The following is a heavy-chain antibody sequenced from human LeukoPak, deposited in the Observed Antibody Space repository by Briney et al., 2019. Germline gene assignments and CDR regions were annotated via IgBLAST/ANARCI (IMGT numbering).Heavy chain of an antibody. CDR2: IYYSGST. CDR3: ARRDSSSWRNWFDP. CDR1: GGSISSYY. J-gene: IGHJ5*02. Sequence: SETLSLTCTVSGGSISSYYWSWIRQPPGKGLEWIGYIYYSGSTNYNPSLKSRVTISVDTSKNQFSLKPSSVTAADTAVYYCARRDSSSWRNWFDPWGQGTLVTVSS. V-gene: IGHV4-59*08. D-gene: IGHD6-13*01.